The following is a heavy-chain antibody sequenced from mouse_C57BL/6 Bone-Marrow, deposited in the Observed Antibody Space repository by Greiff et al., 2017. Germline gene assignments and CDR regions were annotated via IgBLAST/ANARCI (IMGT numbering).Heavy chain of an antibody. J-gene: IGHJ1*03. CDR3: ARPPTVGTDWYFDV. D-gene: IGHD1-1*01. V-gene: IGHV5-6*01. Sequence: EVKLMESGGDLVKPGGSLKLSCAASGFTFSSYGMSWVRQTPDKRLEWVATISSGGSYTYSPDSVKGRFTISRDNAKNTLYLQMSSLKSEDTAMYYCARPPTVGTDWYFDVWGTGTTVTVSS. CDR1: GFTFSSYG. CDR2: ISSGGSYT.